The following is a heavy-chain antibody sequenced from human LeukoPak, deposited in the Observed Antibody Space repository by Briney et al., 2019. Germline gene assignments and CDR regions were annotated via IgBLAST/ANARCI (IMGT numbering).Heavy chain of an antibody. J-gene: IGHJ3*01. D-gene: IGHD2-15*01. CDR1: RGSISPYY. CDR2: IFHSGST. Sequence: PSETLSLTCTVSRGSISPYYWSWIRRPPGKGLEWIGYIFHSGSTKYNPSLKSRVTISLDTSKKQFSLKLTSVTAIDTAVYFCARHEGHCSGGNCYSNAFDVWGQGTMVTVSS. CDR3: ARHEGHCSGGNCYSNAFDV. V-gene: IGHV4-59*08.